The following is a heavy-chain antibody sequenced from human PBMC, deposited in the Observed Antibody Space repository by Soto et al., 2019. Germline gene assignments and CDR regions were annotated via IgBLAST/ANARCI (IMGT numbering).Heavy chain of an antibody. CDR2: IDWDDDK. Sequence: SGPTLVNPTHTLTLTCTLSGFSLSTSGMRVSWIRQPPGKALEWLARIDWDDDKFYSTSLKTRLTISKDTSKNQVVLTMTNMDPVDTAMYYCARITSGSLYYFDYWGQGTLVTVSS. V-gene: IGHV2-70*04. CDR1: GFSLSTSGMR. D-gene: IGHD1-26*01. J-gene: IGHJ4*02. CDR3: ARITSGSLYYFDY.